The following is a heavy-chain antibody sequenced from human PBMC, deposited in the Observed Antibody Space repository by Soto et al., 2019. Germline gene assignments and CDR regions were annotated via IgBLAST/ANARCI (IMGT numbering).Heavy chain of an antibody. CDR3: ARAGEDQLAKQGYSGYGHDY. V-gene: IGHV1-69*12. D-gene: IGHD5-12*01. CDR1: GGTFSSYA. CDR2: IIPIFGTA. J-gene: IGHJ4*02. Sequence: QVQLVQSGAEVKKPGSSVKVSCKASGGTFSSYAISWVRQAPGQGLEWMGGIIPIFGTANYAQKFTGRVTITADESTSTAYMWLSSRRSEDMAVSSCARAGEDQLAKQGYSGYGHDYWGQGTLVAVSS.